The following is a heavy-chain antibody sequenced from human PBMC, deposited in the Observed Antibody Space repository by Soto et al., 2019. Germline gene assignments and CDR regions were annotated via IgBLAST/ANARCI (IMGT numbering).Heavy chain of an antibody. Sequence: QVQLQESGPGLVKPSQTLSLTCTVSGGSISSGGYYWSWIRQHPGKGLEWIGYIYYSGSTYYNPSLKSRVTISVDTSKNQFSLKLSSVTAADTAVYYCARGLSEGDSGYEHYFDYWGQGTLVTVSS. CDR2: IYYSGST. D-gene: IGHD5-12*01. CDR3: ARGLSEGDSGYEHYFDY. V-gene: IGHV4-31*03. CDR1: GGSISSGGYY. J-gene: IGHJ4*02.